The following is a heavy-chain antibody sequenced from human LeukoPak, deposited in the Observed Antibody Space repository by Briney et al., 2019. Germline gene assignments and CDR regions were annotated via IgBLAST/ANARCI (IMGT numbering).Heavy chain of an antibody. Sequence: PGGSLTLSCAASGFTFSSYSMNWVRQAPGKGLEWFSYISSSSSTIYYAHSVKGRFTISRDNAKNSLYLQMNSLRAEDTAVYYCARVTRGDYYDSSGDYFDYWGQGTLVTVSS. V-gene: IGHV3-48*01. D-gene: IGHD3-22*01. CDR1: GFTFSSYS. CDR3: ARVTRGDYYDSSGDYFDY. CDR2: ISSSSSTI. J-gene: IGHJ4*02.